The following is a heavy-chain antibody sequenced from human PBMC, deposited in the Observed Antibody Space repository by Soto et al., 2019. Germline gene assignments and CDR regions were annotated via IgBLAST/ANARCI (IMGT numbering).Heavy chain of an antibody. Sequence: QVQVVQSGAEVKKPGSSVKVSCKVSGGIFTNNAISWVRQAPGQGLEWLGGVIPLFDTAYYAQIFRGRLRISADGATTTADMELSGLTSADTAVYFCATGGHNDGYNFYHGIDVWGPGTTVTVS. J-gene: IGHJ6*02. CDR1: GGIFTNNA. V-gene: IGHV1-69*01. CDR3: ATGGHNDGYNFYHGIDV. CDR2: VIPLFDTA. D-gene: IGHD5-18*01.